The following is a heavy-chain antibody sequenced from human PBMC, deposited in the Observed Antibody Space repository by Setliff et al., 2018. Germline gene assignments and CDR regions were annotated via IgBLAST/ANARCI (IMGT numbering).Heavy chain of an antibody. CDR3: AKNGFGVVALGVNNWFDP. CDR1: GFTFSSYA. J-gene: IGHJ5*02. CDR2: ISGSGGST. V-gene: IGHV3-23*01. Sequence: GGSLRLSCAASGFTFSSYAMSWVRQAPGKGLEWVSAISGSGGSTYYADSVKGRFTISRDNSKNTRYLQMNSLRGEDTAVYYCAKNGFGVVALGVNNWFDPWGQGTLVTVSS. D-gene: IGHD3-10*01.